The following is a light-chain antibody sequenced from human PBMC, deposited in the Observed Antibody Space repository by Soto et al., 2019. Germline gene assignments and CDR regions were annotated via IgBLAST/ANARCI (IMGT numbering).Light chain of an antibody. V-gene: IGKV1-5*01. J-gene: IGKJ3*01. Sequence: DIQMTQSPSTLSASVGDRVTITCRASQSVSEWLAWYQQKPGKAPKLLIYDASNFETGVPSRFSGSGSGTHFTLTITGLQPDDFATYYCQQYDTFSPTFGPGTKVEIK. CDR3: QQYDTFSPT. CDR1: QSVSEW. CDR2: DAS.